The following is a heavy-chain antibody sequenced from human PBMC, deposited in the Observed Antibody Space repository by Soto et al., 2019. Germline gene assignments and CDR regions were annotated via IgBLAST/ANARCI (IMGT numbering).Heavy chain of an antibody. CDR1: GGTFGNYA. D-gene: IGHD2-2*01. J-gene: IGHJ6*02. Sequence: QQQLVQSGAEVKKPGSSVKVSCKASGGTFGNYAISWVRQAPGQGLEWMGKIIPIFKTANYAQKFQGSITITADRSPRTDTAYMELSSLRSEHTALYFCARVSIPGIYVEDVWGQGTTVTVSS. CDR3: ARVSIPGIYVEDV. CDR2: IIPIFKTA. V-gene: IGHV1-69*06.